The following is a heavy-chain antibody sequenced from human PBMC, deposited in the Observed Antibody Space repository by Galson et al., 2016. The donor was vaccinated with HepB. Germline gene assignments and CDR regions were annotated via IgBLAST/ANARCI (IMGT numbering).Heavy chain of an antibody. J-gene: IGHJ4*02. CDR1: GFSLSTFGVG. V-gene: IGHV2-5*02. CDR2: IYWDDDK. CDR3: AHRPADFGVCSTASCKADYFDY. Sequence: PALVKPTQTLTLTCTFSGFSLSTFGVGVGWIRQPPGRALEWLALIYWDDDKRYNQSLKGRLTTTQDTSKNQVVLTMANVDPVDTATYYCAHRPADFGVCSTASCKADYFDYWGQGTLVTVSS. D-gene: IGHD2-2*01.